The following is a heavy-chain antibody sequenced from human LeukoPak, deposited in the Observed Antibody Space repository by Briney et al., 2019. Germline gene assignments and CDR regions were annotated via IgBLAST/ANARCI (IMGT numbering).Heavy chain of an antibody. CDR1: EYTTYY. Sequence: GASVKVSCKTSEYTTYYIHWVRQAPGQGLEWMGWISAYNGNTNYAQKLQGRVTMTTDTSTSTAYMELRSLRSDDTAVYYCARDRGRIYGSLGYWGQGTLVTVSS. CDR2: ISAYNGNT. J-gene: IGHJ4*02. V-gene: IGHV1-18*04. CDR3: ARDRGRIYGSLGY. D-gene: IGHD3-10*01.